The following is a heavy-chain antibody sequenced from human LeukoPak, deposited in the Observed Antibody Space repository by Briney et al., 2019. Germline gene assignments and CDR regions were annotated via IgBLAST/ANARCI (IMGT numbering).Heavy chain of an antibody. CDR1: GGTFSSYA. CDR2: IIHIFGTA. Sequence: ASVKVSCKASGGTFSSYAISWVRQAPGQGLEWMGWIIHIFGTANYAQKFQGRVTITTDESTSTAYMELSSLRSEDTAVYYCAREGFNYYDSSGEPWADYWGQGTLVTVSS. D-gene: IGHD3-22*01. CDR3: AREGFNYYDSSGEPWADY. J-gene: IGHJ4*02. V-gene: IGHV1-69*05.